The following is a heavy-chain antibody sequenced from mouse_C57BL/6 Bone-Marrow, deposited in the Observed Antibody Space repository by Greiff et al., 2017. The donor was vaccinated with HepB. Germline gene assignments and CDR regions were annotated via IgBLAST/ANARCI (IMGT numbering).Heavy chain of an antibody. D-gene: IGHD1-1*02. CDR2: ISSGSSTI. V-gene: IGHV5-17*01. J-gene: IGHJ2*01. CDR3: ARRWFLFDY. Sequence: EVKLMESGGGLVKPGGSLKLSCAASGFTFSDYGMHWVRQAPEKGLEWVAYISSGSSTIYYADTVKGRFTISRDNAKNTLFLNMSSLRSDDTAMYYCARRWFLFDYWGPVTTLTVSS. CDR1: GFTFSDYG.